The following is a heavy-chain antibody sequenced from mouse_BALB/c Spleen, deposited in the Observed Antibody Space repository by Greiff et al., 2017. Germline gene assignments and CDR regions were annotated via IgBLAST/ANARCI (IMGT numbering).Heavy chain of an antibody. CDR1: GFTFSSFG. D-gene: IGHD2-4*01. J-gene: IGHJ4*01. CDR2: ISSGSSTI. Sequence: EVKLVESGGGLVQPGGSRKLSCAASGFTFSSFGMHWVRQAPEKGLEWVAYISSGSSTIYYADTVKGRFTISRDNPKNTLFLQMTSLRSEDTAMYYCARGDYDGYYYAMDYWGQGTSVTVSS. CDR3: ARGDYDGYYYAMDY. V-gene: IGHV5-17*02.